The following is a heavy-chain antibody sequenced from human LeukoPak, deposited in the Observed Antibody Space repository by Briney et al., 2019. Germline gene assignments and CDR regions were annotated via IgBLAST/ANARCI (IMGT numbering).Heavy chain of an antibody. CDR2: INPNSGGT. J-gene: IGHJ4*02. CDR3: ARVPTEYDSSGYYVD. Sequence: ASVKVSCKASGYTFTGYYMHWVRQAPGQGLERMGWINPNSGGTNYAQKFQGRVTMTRDTSISTAYMELSRLRSDDTAVYYCARVPTEYDSSGYYVDWGQGTLVTVSS. CDR1: GYTFTGYY. D-gene: IGHD3-22*01. V-gene: IGHV1-2*02.